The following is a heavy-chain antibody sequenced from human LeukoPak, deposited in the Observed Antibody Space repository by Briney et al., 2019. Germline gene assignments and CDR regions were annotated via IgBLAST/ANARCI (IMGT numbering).Heavy chain of an antibody. CDR3: ATLNGGGSYYPSDY. CDR1: GGSINSYY. D-gene: IGHD1-26*01. CDR2: IHYSGST. Sequence: PSETLSLTCTVSGGSINSYYWSWIRQPPGRGLEWIGSIHYSGSTSYNPSLRSRVTISVDKSKNQFFLKLSSVTAADTAVYYCATLNGGGSYYPSDYWGQGTLVTVSS. J-gene: IGHJ4*02. V-gene: IGHV4-59*08.